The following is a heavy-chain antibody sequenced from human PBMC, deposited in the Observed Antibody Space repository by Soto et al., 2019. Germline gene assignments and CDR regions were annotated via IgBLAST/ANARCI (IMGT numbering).Heavy chain of an antibody. D-gene: IGHD1-20*01. J-gene: IGHJ5*02. CDR3: APPTIATNNYKCFDT. CDR2: IYVTGAV. CDR1: GAALNSGNYY. Sequence: PSETLSLTCSVSGAALNSGNYYWSWIRQVPGKGLEWIGHIYVTGAVDYNPSLRDRITISQDTSERQFSLNLRLVTAADTAVYYCAPPTIATNNYKCFDTCGQRTLFTVPS. V-gene: IGHV4-31*03.